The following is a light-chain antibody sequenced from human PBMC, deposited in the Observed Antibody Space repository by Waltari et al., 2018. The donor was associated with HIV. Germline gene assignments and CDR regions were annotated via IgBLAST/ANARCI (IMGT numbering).Light chain of an antibody. CDR1: SSDVGSYNH. CDR2: EVT. V-gene: IGLV2-23*02. J-gene: IGLJ2*01. CDR3: CSYAGSSTLV. Sequence: QSARTQPASVSGAPGQALTVSGTGTSSDVGSYNHVSRYQQHPGKAPKLMIYEVTKRPSGVSNRFSGSKSGNTASLSISGLQAEDEADYFCCSYAGSSTLVFGGGTKLTVL.